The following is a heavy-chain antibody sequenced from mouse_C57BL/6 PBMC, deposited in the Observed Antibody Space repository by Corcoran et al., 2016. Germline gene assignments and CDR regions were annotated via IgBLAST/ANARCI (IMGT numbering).Heavy chain of an antibody. V-gene: IGHV9-3*01. J-gene: IGHJ2*01. D-gene: IGHD2-3*01. CDR1: GYTFTTYG. Sequence: QIQLVQSGPELKKPVETVKISCKASGYTFTTYGMSWVKQAPGKGLKWMGWINTYSGVPTYADDFKVRFAFSLETSASTAYLQINNLKNEDTATYFCARHDGYYKYYFDYWGQGTTLTVSS. CDR3: ARHDGYYKYYFDY. CDR2: INTYSGVP.